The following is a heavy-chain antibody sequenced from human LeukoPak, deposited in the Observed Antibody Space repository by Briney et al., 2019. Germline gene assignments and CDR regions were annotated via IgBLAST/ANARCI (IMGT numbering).Heavy chain of an antibody. CDR2: IRYDGSNK. CDR1: GFTFSSYG. Sequence: PGGSLRLSCAASGFTFSSYGMRWVRQAPGKGLEWVAFIRYDGSNKYYADSVKGRFTISRDNSKNTLYLQMNSLRAEDTAVYYCAKDGHYYGSGSYFDYWGQGTLVTVSS. V-gene: IGHV3-30*02. CDR3: AKDGHYYGSGSYFDY. D-gene: IGHD3-10*01. J-gene: IGHJ4*02.